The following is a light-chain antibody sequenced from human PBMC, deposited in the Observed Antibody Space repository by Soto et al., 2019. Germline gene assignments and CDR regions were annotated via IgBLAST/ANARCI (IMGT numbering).Light chain of an antibody. CDR1: QSFSSN. V-gene: IGKV3-15*01. CDR2: GAS. J-gene: IGKJ5*01. CDR3: QQYNNWPPT. Sequence: EIVMTQAPATLSVSPEERATISCRASQSFSSNLAWYQQKPGQAPRLLIYGASTRATGISARFSGSRSGTEFTLTISSLQSEDFAVYYCQQYNNWPPTFGQGKRLEI.